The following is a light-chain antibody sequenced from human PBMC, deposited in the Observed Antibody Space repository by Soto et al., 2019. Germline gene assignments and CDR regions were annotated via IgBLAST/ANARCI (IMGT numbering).Light chain of an antibody. CDR3: AAWDDSLSGAV. Sequence: QSVLTQPPSASGTPGQRVTISCSGSTTNIGRNSVYWYQQLPGTAPKLLIYRDDQRPSGVPDRFSGSKSGTSASLAISGLRSEDEADYYCAAWDDSLSGAVFGGGTQLTVL. V-gene: IGLV1-47*01. CDR2: RDD. CDR1: TTNIGRNS. J-gene: IGLJ7*01.